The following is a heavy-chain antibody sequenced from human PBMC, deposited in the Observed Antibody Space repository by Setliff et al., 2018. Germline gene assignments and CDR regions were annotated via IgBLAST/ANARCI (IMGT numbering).Heavy chain of an antibody. CDR2: INTNNGAT. J-gene: IGHJ4*02. CDR3: ARDADYYDSAENPIIDY. D-gene: IGHD3-22*01. Sequence: ASVKVSCKASGYTFTTYGISWVRQAPGQGLEWMGYINTNNGATYYAHKVQGRLTMTTDTSTSTAYMELRSLRSDDTAVYYCARDADYYDSAENPIIDYWGQGTLVTVSS. V-gene: IGHV1-18*01. CDR1: GYTFTTYG.